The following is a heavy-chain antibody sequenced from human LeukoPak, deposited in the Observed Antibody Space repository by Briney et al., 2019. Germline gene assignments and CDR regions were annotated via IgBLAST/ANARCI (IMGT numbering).Heavy chain of an antibody. V-gene: IGHV3-23*01. CDR3: AKERGSGSYAYFDD. D-gene: IGHD1-26*01. CDR2: ISGSSGST. CDR1: GFTFCTYA. Sequence: PGGSLRLSCAASGFTFCTYAMSWVRQAPGKGLEWVSAISGSSGSTYYADSVKGRFTISRDNSKNTLYLQMNSLRAEDTAVYYCAKERGSGSYAYFDDWGQGTLVTVSS. J-gene: IGHJ4*02.